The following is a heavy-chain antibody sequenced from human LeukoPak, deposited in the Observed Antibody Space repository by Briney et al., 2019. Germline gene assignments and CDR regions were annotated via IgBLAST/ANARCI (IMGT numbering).Heavy chain of an antibody. J-gene: IGHJ4*02. V-gene: IGHV4-59*01. CDR3: ASELKVGNTGYYFDY. Sequence: SETLSLTCTVSGGSINSYFWSWIRQPPGKGLEWIGYTSYSGSTNYNPSLKSRVTISLDTSKIQFSLQLNSVTAADTAVYYCASELKVGNTGYYFDYWGQGALVTVSS. CDR2: TSYSGST. CDR1: GGSINSYF. D-gene: IGHD2/OR15-2a*01.